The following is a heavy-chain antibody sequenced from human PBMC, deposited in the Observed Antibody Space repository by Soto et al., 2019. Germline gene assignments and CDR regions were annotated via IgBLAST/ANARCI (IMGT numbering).Heavy chain of an antibody. Sequence: GGSLRLSCAASGFTFSSYGMHWVRQAPGKGLEWVAVIWYDGSNKYYADSVKGRFTISRDNSKNTLYLQMNSLRAEDTAVYYCARDTGIAVAGTEGFDPWGQGTLVTVSS. D-gene: IGHD6-19*01. CDR1: GFTFSSYG. J-gene: IGHJ5*02. CDR2: IWYDGSNK. CDR3: ARDTGIAVAGTEGFDP. V-gene: IGHV3-33*01.